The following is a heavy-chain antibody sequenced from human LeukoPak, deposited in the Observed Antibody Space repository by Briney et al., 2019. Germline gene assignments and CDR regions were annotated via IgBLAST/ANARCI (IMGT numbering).Heavy chain of an antibody. CDR1: GYTFTSYD. V-gene: IGHV1-8*01. Sequence: ASVKVSCKASGYTFTSYDFNWVRQATGQGLEWMGWMNPNSGNTGYAQKFQGRVTMTRNTSISTAYMELSSLRSEDTAVYYCASSLRGYSYGLSYYYYYGMDVWGQGTTVTVSS. CDR2: MNPNSGNT. D-gene: IGHD5-18*01. J-gene: IGHJ6*02. CDR3: ASSLRGYSYGLSYYYYYGMDV.